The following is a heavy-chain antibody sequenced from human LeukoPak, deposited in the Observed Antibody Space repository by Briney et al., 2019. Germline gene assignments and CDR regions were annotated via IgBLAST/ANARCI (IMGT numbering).Heavy chain of an antibody. J-gene: IGHJ4*02. V-gene: IGHV4-59*12. CDR2: IYYSGST. CDR1: GGSISSYY. D-gene: IGHD2-15*01. Sequence: SETLSLTCTVSGGSISSYYWSWIRQPPGKGLEWIGYIYYSGSTNYNPSLKSRVTISVDTSKNQFSLKLSSVTAADTAVYYCARESHCSGGSCYSGDYWGQGTLVTVSS. CDR3: ARESHCSGGSCYSGDY.